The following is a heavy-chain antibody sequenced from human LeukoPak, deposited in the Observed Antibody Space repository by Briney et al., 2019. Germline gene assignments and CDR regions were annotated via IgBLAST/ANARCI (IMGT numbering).Heavy chain of an antibody. V-gene: IGHV3-48*03. D-gene: IGHD3-9*01. CDR3: ARDTYDYDILTGYGLDY. CDR2: ISSSGSTI. Sequence: PGGSLRLSSAASRFTSSRYEMNSVREAPGKGVEWVSYISSSGSTIYYADSVKGRFTISRDNAKNSLYLQVNSLRAEDTAVYYCARDTYDYDILTGYGLDYWGQGTLVTVSS. J-gene: IGHJ4*02. CDR1: RFTSSRYE.